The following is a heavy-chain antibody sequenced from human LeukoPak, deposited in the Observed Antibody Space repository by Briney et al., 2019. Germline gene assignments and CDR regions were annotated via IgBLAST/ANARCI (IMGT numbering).Heavy chain of an antibody. Sequence: GRSLRLSCTASGFTFGDYAMSWVRQAPGKGLEWVGFIRSKAYGGPTEYAASVKGRFTISRDDSKSIAYLQMNSLKTEDTAVYYCTREERRLGELSLAYWGQGTLVTVSS. D-gene: IGHD3-16*02. V-gene: IGHV3-49*04. J-gene: IGHJ4*02. CDR3: TREERRLGELSLAY. CDR2: IRSKAYGGPT. CDR1: GFTFGDYA.